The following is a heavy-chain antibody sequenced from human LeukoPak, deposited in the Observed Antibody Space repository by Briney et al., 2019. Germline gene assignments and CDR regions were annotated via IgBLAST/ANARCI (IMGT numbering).Heavy chain of an antibody. D-gene: IGHD2-2*01. CDR1: GFTFSSYW. V-gene: IGHV3-7*04. J-gene: IGHJ6*02. Sequence: TGGSLRLSCAASGFTFSSYWMSWVRQAPGKGLEWVANIKQDGSEKYYGDSVKGRFTISRDNAKNSLYLQMNSLRAEDTAVYFCARVLAVPAAFYFYYGLDVWGQGTTVTVSS. CDR2: IKQDGSEK. CDR3: ARVLAVPAAFYFYYGLDV.